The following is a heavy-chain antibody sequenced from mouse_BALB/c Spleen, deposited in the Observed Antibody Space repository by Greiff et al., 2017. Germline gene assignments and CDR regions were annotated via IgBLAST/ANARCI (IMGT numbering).Heavy chain of an antibody. Sequence: VQLLESGAELVKPGGSLKLSCKASGFTFTSYCMYWVNQRPGQGLEWIGYINPSTGYTEYNQNFKDKVTLTTDKSSSTVYMQLKRLTSEDSAVYYCARAGPRSYFDYWGQGTTLTVSS. J-gene: IGHJ2*01. V-gene: IGHV1-7*01. CDR3: ARAGPRSYFDY. CDR1: GFTFTSYC. CDR2: INPSTGYT.